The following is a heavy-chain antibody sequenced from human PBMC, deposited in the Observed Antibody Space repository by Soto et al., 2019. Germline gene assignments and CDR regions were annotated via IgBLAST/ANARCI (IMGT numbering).Heavy chain of an antibody. D-gene: IGHD2-15*01. J-gene: IGHJ6*03. CDR2: IQSGGST. Sequence: DVQLVESGGGLVQPGGSLTLSCAGSGFTVTSKYMSWVRQAPGKGLELVSLIQSGGSTFYADSVKGRFSISRDNSKNTVYLQMNSLRAEDTAVYYCASDDVHCSGGRCYGLPMDVWGKGTTVTVSS. CDR3: ASDDVHCSGGRCYGLPMDV. CDR1: GFTVTSKY. V-gene: IGHV3-66*01.